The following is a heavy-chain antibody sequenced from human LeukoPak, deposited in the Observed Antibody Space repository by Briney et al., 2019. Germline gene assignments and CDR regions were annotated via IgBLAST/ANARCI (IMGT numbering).Heavy chain of an antibody. V-gene: IGHV3-43*02. CDR1: GFTFDDYA. CDR2: ISGDGGST. CDR3: VKGGQWLLDY. J-gene: IGHJ4*02. D-gene: IGHD5-18*01. Sequence: GGSLRLSCAASGFTFDDYAMHWVRQAPGKGLEWVSLISGDGGSTYYGDSVKGRFTISRDNSTNSLFLQMNSLRTDDTALYHCVKGGQWLLDYWGQGTLVTVSS.